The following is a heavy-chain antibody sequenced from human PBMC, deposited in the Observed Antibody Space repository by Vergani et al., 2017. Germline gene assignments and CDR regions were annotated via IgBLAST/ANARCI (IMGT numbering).Heavy chain of an antibody. Sequence: QLQLQESGSGLVKPSQTLSLTCAVSGGSISSGGYSWSWIRQPPGKGREWIGYIYHSGSTYYNPSLKSRITISVDRSKNQFSLKLSSVTAADTAVYYCARVGGEMTLNGFDYWGQGTLVTVSS. CDR2: IYHSGST. V-gene: IGHV4-30-2*01. CDR3: ARVGGEMTLNGFDY. D-gene: IGHD4-17*01. CDR1: GGSISSGGYS. J-gene: IGHJ4*02.